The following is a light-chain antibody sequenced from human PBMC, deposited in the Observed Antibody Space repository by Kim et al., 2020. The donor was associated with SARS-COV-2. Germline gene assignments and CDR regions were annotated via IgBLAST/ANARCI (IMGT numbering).Light chain of an antibody. Sequence: QSALTQPPSASGSPGQSVTISCTGTSSDVGGYNYVSWYQQHPGKAPKLMIYDVSNRPSGVSNRFSGSKSGNTASLTISGLQAEDEADYYCSSYTSSSFWVFGGGTQLTVL. J-gene: IGLJ3*02. CDR2: DVS. V-gene: IGLV2-14*03. CDR3: SSYTSSSFWV. CDR1: SSDVGGYNY.